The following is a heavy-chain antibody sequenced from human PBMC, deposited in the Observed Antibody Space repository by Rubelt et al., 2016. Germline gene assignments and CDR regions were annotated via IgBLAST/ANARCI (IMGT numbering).Heavy chain of an antibody. Sequence: QVQLQESGPGLVKPSETLSLTCTVSGGSISSYYWSWIRQPPGKGLEWIGYIYYSGSTNYNPSLKSRVTISVDTSKNQFSLKLSSVTAADTAVYYCARTKDEGYYYYGMDVWGQGTTVTVSS. CDR3: ARTKDEGYYYYGMDV. D-gene: IGHD2-15*01. V-gene: IGHV4-59*01. CDR1: GGSISSYY. CDR2: IYYSGST. J-gene: IGHJ6*02.